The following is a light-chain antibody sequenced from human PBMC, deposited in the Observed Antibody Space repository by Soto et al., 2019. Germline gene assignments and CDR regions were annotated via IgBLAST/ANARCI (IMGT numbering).Light chain of an antibody. V-gene: IGKV3-15*01. CDR3: QHYNNWPPWT. Sequence: EIVMTQSPATLSVSPGERATLSCRASQSVSSNLAWYQQKPGQAPRLLIYGASTRATGIPTRFSGSGSGTDFTLTSISLQSDDFPVYYCQHYNNWPPWTFGQGTTVEIK. CDR2: GAS. CDR1: QSVSSN. J-gene: IGKJ1*01.